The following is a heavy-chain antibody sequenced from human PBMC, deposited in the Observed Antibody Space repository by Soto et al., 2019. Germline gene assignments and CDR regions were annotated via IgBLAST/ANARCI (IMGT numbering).Heavy chain of an antibody. CDR3: ARGIATGQLDP. CDR2: TIPIFGTA. V-gene: IGHV1-69*05. CDR1: GGTFSSYG. D-gene: IGHD2-15*01. Sequence: SVKVSCKASGGTFSSYGISWVRQAPGQGLEWMGGTIPIFGTANYAQKFQGRVTITRDTSASTAYMDLSSLRSDDTAVYYCARGIATGQLDPWGQGTLVTVSS. J-gene: IGHJ5*02.